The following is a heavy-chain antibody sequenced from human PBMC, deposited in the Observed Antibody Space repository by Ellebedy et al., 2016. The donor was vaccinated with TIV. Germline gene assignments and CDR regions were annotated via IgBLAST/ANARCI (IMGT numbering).Heavy chain of an antibody. D-gene: IGHD1-26*01. CDR1: GYTFTDYY. CDR3: ARDTVGATEEVFHY. J-gene: IGHJ4*02. V-gene: IGHV1-2*02. CDR2: IDPSSGGT. Sequence: ASVKVSCXASGYTFTDYYLYWVRQAPGQGLEWMGWIDPSSGGTNFAQKFQGRVTMTRDTSISTAYMEVSRLRSDDTAVYYCARDTVGATEEVFHYWGQGTLVTVSS.